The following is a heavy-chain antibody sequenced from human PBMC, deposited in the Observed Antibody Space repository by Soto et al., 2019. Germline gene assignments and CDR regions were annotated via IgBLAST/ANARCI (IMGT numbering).Heavy chain of an antibody. CDR2: ISYDGSNK. D-gene: IGHD6-19*01. Sequence: QVQLVESGGGVVQPGRSLRLSCAASGFTFSSYGMHWVRQAPGKGLEWVAVISYDGSNKYYADSVKGRFTISRDNSKNTLYLQMNSLRAEDTAVYYCVKDPSSGASDYYYGMDVWGQGTTVTVSS. V-gene: IGHV3-30*18. CDR1: GFTFSSYG. J-gene: IGHJ6*02. CDR3: VKDPSSGASDYYYGMDV.